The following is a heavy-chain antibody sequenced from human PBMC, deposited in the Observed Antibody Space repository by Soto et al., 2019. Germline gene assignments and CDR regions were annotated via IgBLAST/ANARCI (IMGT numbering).Heavy chain of an antibody. J-gene: IGHJ1*01. V-gene: IGHV4-59*01. CDR2: IYYSGST. D-gene: IGHD6-19*01. CDR3: ARASIAVAGTSYFHH. Sequence: PSETLSLTCTVSGGSISSYCWSWIRQPPGKGLEWIGHIYYSGSTNYNPSLRSRVTTSLDTSKNQFSLKLSSVTAADTAVYYCARASIAVAGTSYFHHWGQGTLVTVSS. CDR1: GGSISSYC.